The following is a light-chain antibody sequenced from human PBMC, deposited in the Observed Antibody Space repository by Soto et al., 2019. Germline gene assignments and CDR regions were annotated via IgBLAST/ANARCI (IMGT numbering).Light chain of an antibody. Sequence: QSALTQPASVSGSPGQSITISYTGTSSDVGGYNYVSWYQQHPGKAPKLMIYAVTDRPSGVSSLFSGSKSGNTASLTISGLQAEDEADYYCSSYTSSSTLFGTGTKVTVL. CDR1: SSDVGGYNY. J-gene: IGLJ1*01. CDR3: SSYTSSSTL. CDR2: AVT. V-gene: IGLV2-14*01.